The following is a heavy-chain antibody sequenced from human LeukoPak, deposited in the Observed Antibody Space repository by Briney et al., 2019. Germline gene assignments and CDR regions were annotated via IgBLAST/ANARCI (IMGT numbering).Heavy chain of an antibody. Sequence: GGSLRLSCAASGFTVSSNYMSRVRQAPGKGLEWVSVIYSGGSTYYADSVKGRFTISRDNSKNTLYLQINSLRAEDTAVYYCARPIGIQLYYGMDVWGQGTTVTVSS. CDR3: ARPIGIQLYYGMDV. V-gene: IGHV3-53*01. J-gene: IGHJ6*02. CDR2: IYSGGST. D-gene: IGHD5-18*01. CDR1: GFTVSSNY.